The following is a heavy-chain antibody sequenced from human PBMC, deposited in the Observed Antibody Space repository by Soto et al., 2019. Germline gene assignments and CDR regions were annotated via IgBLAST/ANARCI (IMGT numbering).Heavy chain of an antibody. Sequence: PSETLSLPCTVLGGPIISYYGSWIRQPTGKGLEWIGYIYYSGSTNYNPSLKSRVTISVDTSKNQFSLKLSSVTAADTAVYYCSRHGTYYDWSEPTNWFDTWGQGTPGHRLL. CDR1: GGPIISYY. D-gene: IGHD3-3*01. CDR2: IYYSGST. CDR3: SRHGTYYDWSEPTNWFDT. J-gene: IGHJ5*02. V-gene: IGHV4-59*08.